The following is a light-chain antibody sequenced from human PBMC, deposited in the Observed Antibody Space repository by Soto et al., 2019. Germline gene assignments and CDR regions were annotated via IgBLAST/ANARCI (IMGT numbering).Light chain of an antibody. Sequence: QSALTQPASVSGSPGQSITISCTGTSTDIAGHKYVSWYQQHPGKAPKLIIFEVTNRPSGVSSRFSAFKSGDTASLIISGLQAEDEADYFCSSYSSTSTVVFGGGTKLTVL. CDR3: SSYSSTSTVV. V-gene: IGLV2-14*01. CDR2: EVT. CDR1: STDIAGHKY. J-gene: IGLJ2*01.